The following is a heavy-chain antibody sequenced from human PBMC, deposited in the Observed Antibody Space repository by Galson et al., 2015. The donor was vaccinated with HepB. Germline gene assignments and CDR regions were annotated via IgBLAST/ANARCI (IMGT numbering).Heavy chain of an antibody. V-gene: IGHV4-34*01. CDR2: INHSGST. J-gene: IGHJ4*02. D-gene: IGHD3-10*01. CDR3: ARVGAGRGITMVRGVLAFDY. CDR1: GGSFSGYY. Sequence: SETLSLTCAVYGGSFSGYYWSWIRQPPGKGLEWIGEINHSGSTNYNPSLKSRVTISVDTSKNQFSLKLSSVTAADTAVCYCARVGAGRGITMVRGVLAFDYWGQGTLVTVSS.